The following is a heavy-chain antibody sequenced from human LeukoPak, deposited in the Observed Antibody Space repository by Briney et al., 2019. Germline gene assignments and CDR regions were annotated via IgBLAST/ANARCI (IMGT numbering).Heavy chain of an antibody. CDR3: ARALRFRYSSS. CDR2: ISSSGSYI. J-gene: IGHJ4*02. V-gene: IGHV3-21*01. D-gene: IGHD6-13*01. CDR1: AFTFSSFG. Sequence: PGGSLRLSCAASAFTFSSFGMSWVRQAPGKGLEWVSSISSSGSYIYYADSVKGRFTISRDNAKNSLYLQMNSLRAEDTAVYYCARALRFRYSSSWGQGTLVTVSS.